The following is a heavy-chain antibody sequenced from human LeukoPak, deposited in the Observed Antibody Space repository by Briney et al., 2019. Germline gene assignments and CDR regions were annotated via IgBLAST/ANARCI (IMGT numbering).Heavy chain of an antibody. CDR1: GFSFTTYS. V-gene: IGHV3-48*01. CDR2: ISSSSSTK. J-gene: IGHJ4*02. CDR3: AKALIAAYYFDY. D-gene: IGHD6-25*01. Sequence: PGGSLRLSCAASGFSFTTYSMNWVRQAPGKGLEWVSYISSSSSTKFYSDSVKGRFTLSRDNSKNTLYLQMNSLRAEDTAIYYCAKALIAAYYFDYWGQGTLVTVSS.